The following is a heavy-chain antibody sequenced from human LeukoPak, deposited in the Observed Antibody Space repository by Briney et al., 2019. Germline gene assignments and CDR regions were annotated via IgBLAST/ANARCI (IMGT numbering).Heavy chain of an antibody. V-gene: IGHV3-11*04. CDR3: AKHPYCSSTSCYFDY. D-gene: IGHD2-2*01. CDR1: GFTFSDYY. J-gene: IGHJ4*02. CDR2: ISSSGSTI. Sequence: GGSLRLSCAASGFTFSDYYMSWIRQAPGKGLEWVLYISSSGSTIYYADSVKGRFTISRDNAKNTLYLQMNSLRAEDTAVYYCAKHPYCSSTSCYFDYWGQGTLVTVSS.